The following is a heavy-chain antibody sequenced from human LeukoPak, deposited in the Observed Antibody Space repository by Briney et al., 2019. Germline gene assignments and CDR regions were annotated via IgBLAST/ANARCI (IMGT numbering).Heavy chain of an antibody. J-gene: IGHJ5*02. CDR1: GGCISSNSYY. Sequence: SETLSLTCAVSGGCISSNSYYWGWIRQPPGKGLEWIGYIYFTGFTHYNPSLKSRVTMSVDMSKNQFSLNLNSVTAADTAVYYWARDAYGGNSWGWFDPWGQGTLVTVSA. CDR2: IYFTGFT. V-gene: IGHV4-61*05. CDR3: ARDAYGGNSWGWFDP. D-gene: IGHD4-23*01.